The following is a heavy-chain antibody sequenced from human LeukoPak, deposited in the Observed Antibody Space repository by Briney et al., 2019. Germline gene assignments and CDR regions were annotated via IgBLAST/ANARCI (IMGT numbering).Heavy chain of an antibody. Sequence: ASVKVSCKASGYTFSNNDINWVRQATGQGLEWMGWMNPISGNTGFAQKFQGRVTITRITSISTAYMEMSSLRSDDTAVYYCAGEYYYDSNWFDPWGQGTLVTVSS. CDR2: MNPISGNT. CDR1: GYTFSNND. V-gene: IGHV1-8*03. CDR3: AGEYYYDSNWFDP. D-gene: IGHD3-22*01. J-gene: IGHJ5*02.